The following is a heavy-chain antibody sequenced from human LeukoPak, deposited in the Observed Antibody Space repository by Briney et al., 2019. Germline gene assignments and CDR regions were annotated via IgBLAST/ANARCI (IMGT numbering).Heavy chain of an antibody. CDR3: ARDGGIVVVPAAMSFDY. CDR2: IYSGGST. V-gene: IGHV3-53*05. Sequence: PGGSLRLSCAASGFTVGSNYMSWVRQAPGKGLEWVSVIYSGGSTYYADSVKGRFTISRDNSKNTLYLQMNSLRAEDTAVYYCARDGGIVVVPAAMSFDYWGQGTLVTVSS. D-gene: IGHD2-2*01. CDR1: GFTVGSNY. J-gene: IGHJ4*02.